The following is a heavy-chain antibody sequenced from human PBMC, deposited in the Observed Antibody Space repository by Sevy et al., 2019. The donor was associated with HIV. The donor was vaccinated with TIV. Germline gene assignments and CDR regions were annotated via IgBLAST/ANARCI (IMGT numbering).Heavy chain of an antibody. V-gene: IGHV3-23*01. Sequence: GGSLRLSCAASGFTFSSYAMSWVRQAPGKGLEWVSAISGSGGSTYYADSVKGRFTISRDNAKNSLYLQMNSLRAEDTAVYYCAREKVVPAAISPPLGRYYYYGMDVWGQGTTVTVSS. J-gene: IGHJ6*02. CDR2: ISGSGGST. CDR1: GFTFSSYA. CDR3: AREKVVPAAISPPLGRYYYYGMDV. D-gene: IGHD2-2*02.